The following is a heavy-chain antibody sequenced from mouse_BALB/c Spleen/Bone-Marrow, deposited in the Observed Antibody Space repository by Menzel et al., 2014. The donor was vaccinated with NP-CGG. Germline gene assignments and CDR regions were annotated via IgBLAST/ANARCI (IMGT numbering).Heavy chain of an antibody. CDR2: ISDAGRYT. CDR3: VRSGGEYALDY. J-gene: IGHJ4*01. CDR1: GFTFSNYA. Sequence: EVKLVESGGGLVKPGGSLKLPCAASGFTFSNYAMSWVRQTPEKRLEWVATISDAGRYTYYPDSVKGRFTISRDNARNTLYLQMSSLRSEDTAFYYCVRSGGEYALDYWGQGTSVTVSS. V-gene: IGHV5-9-2*01.